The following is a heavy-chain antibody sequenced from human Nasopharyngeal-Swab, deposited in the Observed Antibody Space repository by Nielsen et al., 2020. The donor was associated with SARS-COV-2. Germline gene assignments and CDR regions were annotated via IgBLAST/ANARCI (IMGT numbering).Heavy chain of an antibody. D-gene: IGHD4-11*01. Sequence: GESLKISCAASGFTFSSYAMHWVRQAPGKGLEYVSAISSNGGSTYYANSVKGRFTISRDNSKNTLYLQMGSLRAEDMAVYYCARTRRATVTTGAFDIWGQGTMVTASS. CDR3: ARTRRATVTTGAFDI. V-gene: IGHV3-64*01. J-gene: IGHJ3*02. CDR2: ISSNGGST. CDR1: GFTFSSYA.